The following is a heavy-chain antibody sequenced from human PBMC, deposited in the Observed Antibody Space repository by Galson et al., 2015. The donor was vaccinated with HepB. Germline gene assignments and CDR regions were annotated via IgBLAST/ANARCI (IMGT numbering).Heavy chain of an antibody. CDR3: AREVWRFDC. CDR1: GFIFNDYY. Sequence: SLRLSCAASGFIFNDYYMSWLRQAPGRGLEWVANIGSDDGGEKSYSDSVKGRFTISRDNSKRTLYLQMNGLRAEDMALYYCAREVWRFDCWGQGTLVTVSS. D-gene: IGHD2-21*01. CDR2: IGSDDGGEK. J-gene: IGHJ4*02. V-gene: IGHV3-7*03.